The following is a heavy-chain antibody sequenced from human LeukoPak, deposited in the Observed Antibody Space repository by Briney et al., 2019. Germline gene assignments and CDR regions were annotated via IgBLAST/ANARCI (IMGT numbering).Heavy chain of an antibody. Sequence: GVSLRLSCAASGFTFSTYNMNWVRLAPGKGLEWVSFIDSTSNYIYYADSVKGRFTISRDNAKSSLYLQMNTLRGEDTAVYYCARDRETGWGQGTLVTVSS. CDR2: IDSTSNYI. D-gene: IGHD5-24*01. V-gene: IGHV3-21*01. J-gene: IGHJ4*02. CDR3: ARDRETG. CDR1: GFTFSTYN.